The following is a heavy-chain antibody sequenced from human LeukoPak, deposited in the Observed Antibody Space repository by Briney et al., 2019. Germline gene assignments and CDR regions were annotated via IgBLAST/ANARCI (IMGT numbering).Heavy chain of an antibody. V-gene: IGHV4-39*07. CDR1: GDSISSRTSDF. J-gene: IGHJ4*02. CDR2: ISYIGTT. D-gene: IGHD6-13*01. Sequence: PSETLSLTCTVSGDSISSRTSDFWGWIRQSPGKGLEWIAEISYIGTTFYNPSLESRVSISLDTSKNQFSLKLTSVTAADTAAYYCARVRAAAIPYYFDYWGQGTLVTVSS. CDR3: ARVRAAAIPYYFDY.